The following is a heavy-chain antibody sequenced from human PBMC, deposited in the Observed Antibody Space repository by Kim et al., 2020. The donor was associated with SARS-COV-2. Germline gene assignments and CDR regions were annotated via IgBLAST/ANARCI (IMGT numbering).Heavy chain of an antibody. CDR3: ASAAVAGEG. J-gene: IGHJ4*02. CDR2: IYTSGST. CDR1: GGSISSGSYY. Sequence: SETLSLTCTVSGGSISSGSYYWSWIRQPAGKGLEWIGRIYTSGSTNYNPSLKSRVTISVDTSKNQFSLKLSSVTAADTAVYYCASAAVAGEGWGQGTLVTVSS. D-gene: IGHD6-19*01. V-gene: IGHV4-61*02.